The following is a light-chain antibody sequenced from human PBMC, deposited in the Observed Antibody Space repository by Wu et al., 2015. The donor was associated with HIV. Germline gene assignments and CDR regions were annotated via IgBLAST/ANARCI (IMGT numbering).Light chain of an antibody. V-gene: IGKV3-20*01. CDR3: QQYGSSPYN. J-gene: IGKJ2*01. Sequence: EIVLTQSPGTLSLSPGERATLSCRASQGVSSSHLAWYQQKPGQAPRLLIYGASSRATGIPDRFSGSGSGTDFILTISRLEPEDSAVYYCQQYGSSPYNFGQGTKLEIK. CDR2: GAS. CDR1: QGVSSSH.